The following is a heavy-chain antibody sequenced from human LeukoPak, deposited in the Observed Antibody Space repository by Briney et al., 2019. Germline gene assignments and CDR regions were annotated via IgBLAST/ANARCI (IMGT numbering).Heavy chain of an antibody. CDR3: ATKQWLAPPPDS. CDR1: GFTFSKYW. J-gene: IGHJ4*02. V-gene: IGHV3-74*01. CDR2: INTDANVT. D-gene: IGHD6-19*01. Sequence: PGGSLRLSCAASGFTFSKYWMLWVRQAPGKGLESVSRINTDANVTTYADSVKGRFTVSRDNADNTMFLQMNSVRDEDTAVYYCATKQWLAPPPDSWGQGTPVTVSS.